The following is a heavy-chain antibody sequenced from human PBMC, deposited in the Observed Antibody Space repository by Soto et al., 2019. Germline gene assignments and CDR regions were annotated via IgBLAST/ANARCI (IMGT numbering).Heavy chain of an antibody. V-gene: IGHV1-18*01. CDR3: ARWSAIVGGAEALDV. CDR1: GYTFINYG. D-gene: IGHD1-26*01. CDR2: LSAYNGDT. Sequence: QVQLVQSGAEVKKPGASVRVSCKTSGYTFINYGITWVRQAPGQVLEWMGWLSAYNGDTSSSEKLQDRFTMTTDTSANTVYMDLRSLTSDDTAVYYCARWSAIVGGAEALDVRGQGTMVIVSS. J-gene: IGHJ3*01.